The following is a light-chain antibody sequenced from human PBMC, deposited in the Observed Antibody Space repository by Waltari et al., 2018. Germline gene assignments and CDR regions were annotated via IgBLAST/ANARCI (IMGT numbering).Light chain of an antibody. Sequence: DFQMTHSPSSLSASVGARVTITCRASQSISTYLNWYQQKPGKAPNLLIYAASSLQSGVPSRFSGSGSGTDFTLTISSLQPEDFATYYCQQSYSPLTFGGGTKVEIK. CDR1: QSISTY. J-gene: IGKJ4*01. CDR3: QQSYSPLT. V-gene: IGKV1-39*01. CDR2: AAS.